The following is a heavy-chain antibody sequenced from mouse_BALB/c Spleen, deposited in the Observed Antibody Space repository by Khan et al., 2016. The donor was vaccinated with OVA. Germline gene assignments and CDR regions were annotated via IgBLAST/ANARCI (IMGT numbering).Heavy chain of an antibody. CDR1: GYTFTSYV. V-gene: IGHV1S136*01. J-gene: IGHJ2*01. Sequence: IQLVQSGPELVKPGASVKMSCKASGYTFTSYVMHWLRQKSGQGLEWIGYIYPYNDDTKYNEKFKGKATLTSDKSSSTAYMERSSLTSEDSAVYYCAKNYRYDVYFDYWGQGTTLTVSS. CDR2: IYPYNDDT. CDR3: AKNYRYDVYFDY. D-gene: IGHD2-14*01.